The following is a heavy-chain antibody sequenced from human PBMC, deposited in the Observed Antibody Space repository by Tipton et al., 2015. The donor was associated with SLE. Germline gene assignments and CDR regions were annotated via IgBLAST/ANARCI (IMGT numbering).Heavy chain of an antibody. CDR2: IDPNSGGT. D-gene: IGHD2-15*01. CDR3: VRDEGVGSGGWYWSFDL. Sequence: QLVQSGAEVKKPGASVKVSCKASGYSFIAYYLHWVRQAPGQGLEWMGRIDPNSGGTDYAQKFQGRVTMTRDTSISTAYMVLSSLRSDDTAVYYCVRDEGVGSGGWYWSFDLWGRGTLVTVSS. CDR1: GYSFIAYY. V-gene: IGHV1-2*06. J-gene: IGHJ2*01.